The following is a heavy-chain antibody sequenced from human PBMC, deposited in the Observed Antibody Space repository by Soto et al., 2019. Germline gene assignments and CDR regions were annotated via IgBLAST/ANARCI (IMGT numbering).Heavy chain of an antibody. V-gene: IGHV1-2*04. J-gene: IGHJ6*02. Sequence: GASVKVSCKASGYTFTSYDMHWVRQAPGQGLEWMGWINPNSGGTNYAQKFQGWVTMTRDTSISTAYMELSRLRSDDTAVYYCARGMGSGNMGYGMDVWGQGTTVTVSS. CDR1: GYTFTSYD. CDR2: INPNSGGT. CDR3: ARGMGSGNMGYGMDV. D-gene: IGHD3-10*01.